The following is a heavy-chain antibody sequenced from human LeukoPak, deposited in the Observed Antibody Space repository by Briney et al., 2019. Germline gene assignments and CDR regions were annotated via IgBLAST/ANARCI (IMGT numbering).Heavy chain of an antibody. CDR1: GFTFSSYA. V-gene: IGHV3-23*01. CDR2: ISGSGGST. Sequence: PGGSLRLSCAASGFTFSSYAMSWVRQAPGKGLEWVSAISGSGGSTYYADSVKGRFTISRDSSKNTLYLQMNSLRAEDTAVYYCAKVRYQLPCFDYWGQGTLVTVSS. J-gene: IGHJ4*02. CDR3: AKVRYQLPCFDY. D-gene: IGHD2-2*01.